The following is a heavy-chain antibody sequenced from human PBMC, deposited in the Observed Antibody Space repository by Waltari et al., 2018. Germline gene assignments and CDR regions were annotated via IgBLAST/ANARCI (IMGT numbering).Heavy chain of an antibody. CDR1: GGRVPTFG. J-gene: IGHJ4*02. CDR2: IIPTFQKV. V-gene: IGHV1-69*01. CDR3: AAGTPLRFFVH. Sequence: QVQLVQSGAEVKTTGSSVKVSCKAAGGRVPTFGRYWVRQAPGQGLEWMGGIIPTFQKVAYAHEFQGRVSITADDYTGTAYMELTSLRFEDTAVYYCAAGTPLRFFVHWGQGTRVTVSS.